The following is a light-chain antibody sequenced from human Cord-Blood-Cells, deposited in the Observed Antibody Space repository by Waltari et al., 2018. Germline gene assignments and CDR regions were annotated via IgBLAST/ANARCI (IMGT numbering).Light chain of an antibody. CDR1: SSNIGSNY. J-gene: IGLJ1*01. CDR2: DVS. V-gene: IGLV2-14*01. CDR3: SSYTSSSTYV. Sequence: QSVLTQPPSASGTPGQRVTISCSGSSSNIGSNYVSWYQQHPGKAPKLMIYDVSKRPSGVSNRFSGSKSGNTASLTISGLQAEDEADYYCSSYTSSSTYVFGTGTKVTVL.